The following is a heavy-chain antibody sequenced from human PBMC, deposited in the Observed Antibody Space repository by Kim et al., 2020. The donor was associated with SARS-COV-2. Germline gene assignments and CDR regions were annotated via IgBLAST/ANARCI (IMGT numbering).Heavy chain of an antibody. V-gene: IGHV3-64D*09. Sequence: YYADSVKGRFTISRDNSKNTLYLQMSSLRAEDTAVYYCVKDRSRDGDHDYWGQGTLVTVSS. D-gene: IGHD3-3*01. J-gene: IGHJ4*02. CDR3: VKDRSRDGDHDY.